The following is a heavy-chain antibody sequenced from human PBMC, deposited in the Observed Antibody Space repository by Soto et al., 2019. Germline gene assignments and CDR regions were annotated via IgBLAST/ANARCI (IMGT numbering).Heavy chain of an antibody. CDR3: ARDLYTYYYDSSGYSPFDY. CDR2: ISSSSSYI. CDR1: GFTCSSYS. D-gene: IGHD3-22*01. V-gene: IGHV3-21*01. Sequence: PVGSMRLSCAASGFTCSSYSMNWVRQAPGKGLEWVSSISSSSSYIYYADSVKGRFTISRDNAKNSLYLQMNSLRAEDTAVYYCARDLYTYYYDSSGYSPFDYWGQGTLVTVSS. J-gene: IGHJ4*02.